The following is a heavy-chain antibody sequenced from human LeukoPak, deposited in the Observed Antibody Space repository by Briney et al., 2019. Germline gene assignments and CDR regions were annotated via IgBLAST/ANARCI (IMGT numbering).Heavy chain of an antibody. J-gene: IGHJ4*02. Sequence: GGSLRLSCPASGFTVSTTYMSWVRQAPGKGLEWMSVIYSGGSTYYADSVKGRSTISRDNSKNTLYLQMNSLRAEDTAVYYCARWAGYSSTWYGLFDYWGQGTLVTVSS. CDR2: IYSGGST. D-gene: IGHD6-13*01. CDR3: ARWAGYSSTWYGLFDY. CDR1: GFTVSTTY. V-gene: IGHV3-66*01.